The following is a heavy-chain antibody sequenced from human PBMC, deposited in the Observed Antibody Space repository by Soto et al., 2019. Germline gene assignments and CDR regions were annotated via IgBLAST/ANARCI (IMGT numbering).Heavy chain of an antibody. D-gene: IGHD2-15*01. CDR1: GFTFSSYA. V-gene: IGHV3-23*01. Sequence: EVQLLESGGGLVQPGGSLRLSCAASGFTFSSYAMSWVRQAPGKGLEWVSAISGSGGSTYYADSVKGRFTISRDNSKNTLYLQMNSLRAEDTAVYYCATTGYCSGGSCYSVYYYYMDVWGKGTTVTVSS. CDR2: ISGSGGST. CDR3: ATTGYCSGGSCYSVYYYYMDV. J-gene: IGHJ6*03.